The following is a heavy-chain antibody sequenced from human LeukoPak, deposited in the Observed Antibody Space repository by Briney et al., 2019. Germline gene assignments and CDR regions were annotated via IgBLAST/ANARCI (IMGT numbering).Heavy chain of an antibody. CDR1: GFTFSSYE. D-gene: IGHD6-13*01. V-gene: IGHV3-48*01. CDR3: ARRIAAVEDY. J-gene: IGHJ4*02. Sequence: PGGSLRLSCVDSGFTFSSYEMNWVRQAPGKGLEWVSYISSSSSTIYYADSVKGRFTISRDNAKNSLYLQMNSLRVEDTAVYYCARRIAAVEDYWGQGTLVTVSS. CDR2: ISSSSSTI.